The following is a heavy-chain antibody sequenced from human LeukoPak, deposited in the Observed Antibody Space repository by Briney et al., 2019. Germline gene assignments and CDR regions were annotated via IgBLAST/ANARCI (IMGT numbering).Heavy chain of an antibody. CDR1: GFPFSSYP. Sequence: GGALELSFAASGFPFSSYPMHWVRPAPGKGLEWGAVISYDGNNKYDADSVKGRFTISRDNSKNTLYLQMDSLRAEDTAVYHCAREWYYYGMDVWGQGTTVTASS. CDR3: AREWYYYGMDV. V-gene: IGHV3-30*04. J-gene: IGHJ6*02. CDR2: ISYDGNNK.